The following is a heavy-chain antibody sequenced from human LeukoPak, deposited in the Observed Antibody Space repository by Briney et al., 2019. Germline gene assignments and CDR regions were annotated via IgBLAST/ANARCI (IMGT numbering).Heavy chain of an antibody. CDR2: INPSGGST. Sequence: ASVKVSCKASGYTFTSYYMHWVRQAPGQGLEWMGIINPSGGSTSYAQKFQGRVTMTRDTSTSTVYMELSSLRSEDTAVYYCARDSGVVITLAIEFDYWGQGTLVTV. V-gene: IGHV1-46*03. CDR3: ARDSGVVITLAIEFDY. D-gene: IGHD3-3*01. CDR1: GYTFTSYY. J-gene: IGHJ4*02.